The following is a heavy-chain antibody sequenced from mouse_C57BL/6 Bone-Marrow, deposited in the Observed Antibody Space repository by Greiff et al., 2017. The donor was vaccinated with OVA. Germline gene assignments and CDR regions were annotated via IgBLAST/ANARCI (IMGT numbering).Heavy chain of an antibody. CDR3: ARVIYYCYGGFAY. CDR2: INPSTGGT. D-gene: IGHD2-2*01. Sequence: VQLQQSGPELVKPGASVKISCKASGYSFTGYYMNWVKQSPEKSLEWIGEINPSTGGTTYNQQFKAQATLTVDKSSSTAYMQLKSLTSEDSAVYDGARVIYYCYGGFAYWGQGTLVTVSA. J-gene: IGHJ3*01. V-gene: IGHV1-42*01. CDR1: GYSFTGYY.